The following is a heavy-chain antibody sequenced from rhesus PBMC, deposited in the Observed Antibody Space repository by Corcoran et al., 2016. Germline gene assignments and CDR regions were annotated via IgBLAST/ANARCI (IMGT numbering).Heavy chain of an antibody. J-gene: IGHJ4*01. D-gene: IGHD1-44*01. V-gene: IGHV2-1*01. CDR1: GFSLSTGGLG. CDR2: IYWDDDK. CDR3: ALRQIVGTIYSHFDY. Sequence: QVTLKESGPALVNPTQTLTLTCTFSGFSLSTGGLGVGWIRQHSRKTLEWLEHIYWDDDKRYSTTLKSRLTITKDTSKNQVVLTLTNMDPTDTATYYCALRQIVGTIYSHFDYWGQGVLVTVSS.